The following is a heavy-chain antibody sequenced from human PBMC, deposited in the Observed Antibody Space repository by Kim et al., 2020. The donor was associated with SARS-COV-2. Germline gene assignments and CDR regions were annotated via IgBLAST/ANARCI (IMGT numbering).Heavy chain of an antibody. Sequence: SETLSLTCTVSGGSISRYYWNWIRQSPGKGLEWIGYTFYGGTANYNPSLQSRVTISVDTSKNQFSLKLTSVTAADTAVYYCARDWGDSRGYGDWGQGTLVTVSS. CDR1: GGSISRYY. CDR3: ARDWGDSRGYGD. V-gene: IGHV4-59*13. J-gene: IGHJ4*02. CDR2: TFYGGTA. D-gene: IGHD5-18*01.